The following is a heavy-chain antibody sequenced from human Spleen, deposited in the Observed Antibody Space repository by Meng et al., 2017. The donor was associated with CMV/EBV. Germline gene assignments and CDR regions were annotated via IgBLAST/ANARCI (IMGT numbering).Heavy chain of an antibody. J-gene: IGHJ4*02. Sequence: GESLKISCAASGFTFSSYAMHWVRQAPGKGLEWVAVISYDGSNKYYADSVKGRFTISRDNSKNTLYLQMNSLRAEDTAVYHCARGFYENSDYHLLIDYWGQGTLVTVSS. V-gene: IGHV3-30-3*01. D-gene: IGHD3-22*01. CDR3: ARGFYENSDYHLLIDY. CDR2: ISYDGSNK. CDR1: GFTFSSYA.